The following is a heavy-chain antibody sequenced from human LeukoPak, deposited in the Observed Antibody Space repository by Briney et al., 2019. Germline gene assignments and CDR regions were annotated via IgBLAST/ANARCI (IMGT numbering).Heavy chain of an antibody. Sequence: SETLSLTCTVSGASISSRSNYWGWIRQPPGKRLEWIGSLYYSGSTYYNPSLKSRVTISVDTSKNQLSLKLSSVTAADTAAYYCARHGERGYSYGHDYWGQGTLVTVSS. CDR3: ARHGERGYSYGHDY. V-gene: IGHV4-39*01. J-gene: IGHJ4*02. CDR2: LYYSGST. CDR1: GASISSRSNY. D-gene: IGHD5-18*01.